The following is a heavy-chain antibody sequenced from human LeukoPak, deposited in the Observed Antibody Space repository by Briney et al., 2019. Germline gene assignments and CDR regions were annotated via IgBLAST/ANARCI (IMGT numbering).Heavy chain of an antibody. CDR3: AREGGESPDDF. CDR2: IYTSGST. D-gene: IGHD3-10*01. J-gene: IGHJ4*02. CDR1: GGSISSYY. V-gene: IGHV4-4*07. Sequence: PSETLSLTCTVSGGSISSYYWSWIRQPAGKGLEWIGRIYTSGSTNYNPSLKSRVTISVDTSKSQFSLKLSSVTAEDTAVYHCAREGGESPDDFWGQGTLVTVSS.